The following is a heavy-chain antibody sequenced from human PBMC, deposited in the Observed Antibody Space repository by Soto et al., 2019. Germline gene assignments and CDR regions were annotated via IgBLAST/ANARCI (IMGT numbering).Heavy chain of an antibody. CDR2: INPNSGNT. V-gene: IGHV1-8*01. CDR1: GYTFSTYD. D-gene: IGHD3-16*01. CDR3: ARGWGRWQHEQPGDY. J-gene: IGHJ4*02. Sequence: QVQLVQSGAELKRPGASVMVSCKTSGYTFSTYDINWVRQAIGQGLEWMGWINPNSGNTGYAQKFRDRLDMTRDTSTGTVYMELSSLTYDASAFYFWARGWGRWQHEQPGDYWGQGTLVTVSA.